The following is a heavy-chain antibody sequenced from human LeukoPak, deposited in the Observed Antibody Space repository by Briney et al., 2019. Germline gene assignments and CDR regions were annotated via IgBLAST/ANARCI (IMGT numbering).Heavy chain of an antibody. V-gene: IGHV3-21*01. CDR1: GFTFSSYN. D-gene: IGHD2-15*01. CDR3: ARDPGDIVVVVAPGFDY. Sequence: GGSLRLSCAASGFTFSSYNMNWVRQAPGKGLEWVSSITSSSTYIYYADSVRGRFTISRDNAKNSLYLQMNSLRAEDTAVYYCARDPGDIVVVVAPGFDYWGQGTLVTVSS. J-gene: IGHJ4*02. CDR2: ITSSSTYI.